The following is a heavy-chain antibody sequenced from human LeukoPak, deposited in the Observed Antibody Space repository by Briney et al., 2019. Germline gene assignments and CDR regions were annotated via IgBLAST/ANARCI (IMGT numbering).Heavy chain of an antibody. CDR1: GITFASYT. CDR3: AKGRSNGPDAFDI. V-gene: IGHV3-23*01. J-gene: IGHJ3*02. D-gene: IGHD2-8*01. Sequence: GGSLRLSCAASGITFASYTMNWVRQDPGKGLEWVSAISGSGGSTYYAASVKGRFTISRDNSKNTLYLQMNSLRAEDTAVYYCAKGRSNGPDAFDIWGQGTMVTVSS. CDR2: ISGSGGST.